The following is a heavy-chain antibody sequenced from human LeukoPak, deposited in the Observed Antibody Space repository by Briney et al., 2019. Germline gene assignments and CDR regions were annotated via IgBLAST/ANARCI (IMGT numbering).Heavy chain of an antibody. CDR3: AREPSSGYADY. Sequence: ASVKVSCKASGYTFTSNYIHWVRQAPGQGLEWMGWISCYSGNTKYAQKLQGRVTMTTDTSTSTVYMELRSLGSDDTAVYYCAREPSSGYADYWGQGTLVTVSS. V-gene: IGHV1-18*04. J-gene: IGHJ4*02. CDR1: GYTFTSNY. D-gene: IGHD3-3*01. CDR2: ISCYSGNT.